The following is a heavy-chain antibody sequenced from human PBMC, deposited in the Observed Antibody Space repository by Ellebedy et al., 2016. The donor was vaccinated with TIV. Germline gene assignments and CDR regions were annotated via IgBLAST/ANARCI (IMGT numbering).Heavy chain of an antibody. J-gene: IGHJ3*02. CDR2: ISYDGSNK. D-gene: IGHD1-14*01. Sequence: GESLKISCAASGFTFSSYAMHWVRQAPGKGLEWVAVISYDGSNKYYADSVKGRFTISRDNSKNTLYLQMNSLRAEDTAVYYCARDNRAFDIWGQGTMVTVSS. V-gene: IGHV3-30-3*01. CDR1: GFTFSSYA. CDR3: ARDNRAFDI.